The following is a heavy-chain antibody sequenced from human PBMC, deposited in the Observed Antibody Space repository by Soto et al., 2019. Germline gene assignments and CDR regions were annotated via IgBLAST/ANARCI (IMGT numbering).Heavy chain of an antibody. D-gene: IGHD6-19*01. CDR2: INHSGST. J-gene: IGHJ3*02. Sequence: QVQLQQWGAGLLKPSETLSLTCAVYGGSFSGYYWSWIRQPPGKGLEWIGEINHSGSTNYNPSLKSRVTISVDTSKNQFSLKLSSVTAADTAVYYCARLDSSGWTDAFDIWGQGTMVTVSS. CDR3: ARLDSSGWTDAFDI. CDR1: GGSFSGYY. V-gene: IGHV4-34*01.